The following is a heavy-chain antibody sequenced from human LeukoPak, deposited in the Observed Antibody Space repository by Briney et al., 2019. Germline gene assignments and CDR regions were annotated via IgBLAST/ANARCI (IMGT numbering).Heavy chain of an antibody. CDR1: GYTFTSYG. CDR2: ISAYNGNT. D-gene: IGHD2-2*01. CDR3: ARSPLLSYCSSTSCPNWFDP. V-gene: IGHV1-18*01. Sequence: PWASVKVSCKASGYTFTSYGISWVRQAPGQGLEWMGWISAYNGNTNYAQKLQGRVTMTTDTSTSTAYMELRSLRSDDTAVYYCARSPLLSYCSSTSCPNWFDPWGQGTLVTVSS. J-gene: IGHJ5*02.